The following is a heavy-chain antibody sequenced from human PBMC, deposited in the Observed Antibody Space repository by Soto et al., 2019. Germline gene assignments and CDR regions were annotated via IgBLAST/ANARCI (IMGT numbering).Heavy chain of an antibody. CDR3: ARDTYYFDSSDHFSADAFHI. D-gene: IGHD3-22*01. V-gene: IGHV3-74*01. J-gene: IGHJ3*02. Sequence: GGSLRLCCAASGFTSSSYWIHWVRQAPGKGLVWVSRISNDGSSTNYADSVKGRFTISRDNAKNTVYLQMNSLRAEDTAVYYCARDTYYFDSSDHFSADAFHIWGQATMVTVSS. CDR2: ISNDGSST. CDR1: GFTSSSYW.